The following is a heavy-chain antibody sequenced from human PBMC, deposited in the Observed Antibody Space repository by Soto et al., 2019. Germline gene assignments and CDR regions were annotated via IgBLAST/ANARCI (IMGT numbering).Heavy chain of an antibody. Sequence: SETLSLTCTVSGGSISSYYWSWIRQPPGKGLEWIGSIYYSGSTYYNPSLKSRVTISVDTSKNQFSLKLSSVTAADTAVYYCARHGRYDFWSGYDYDGMDVWGQGTTVTVSS. CDR3: ARHGRYDFWSGYDYDGMDV. J-gene: IGHJ6*02. D-gene: IGHD3-3*01. CDR1: GGSISSYY. CDR2: IYYSGST. V-gene: IGHV4-59*05.